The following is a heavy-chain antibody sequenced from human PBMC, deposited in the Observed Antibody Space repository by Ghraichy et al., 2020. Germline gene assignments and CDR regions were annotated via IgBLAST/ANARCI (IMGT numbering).Heavy chain of an antibody. CDR3: ARSSSSAGTASFDY. D-gene: IGHD6-6*01. V-gene: IGHV3-33*01. Sequence: GALRLSCAASGFTFSSYGMHWVRQAPGKGLEWVAVIWYDGSNKYYADSVKGRFTISRDNSKNTLYLQMNSLRAEDTAVYYCARSSSSAGTASFDYWGQGTLVTVSS. CDR1: GFTFSSYG. CDR2: IWYDGSNK. J-gene: IGHJ4*02.